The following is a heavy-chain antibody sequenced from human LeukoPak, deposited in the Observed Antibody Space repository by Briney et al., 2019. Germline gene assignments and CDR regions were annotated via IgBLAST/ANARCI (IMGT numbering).Heavy chain of an antibody. D-gene: IGHD2-2*01. J-gene: IGHJ5*02. CDR3: ARTPRDCSSTSCYFWFDP. Sequence: PSETLSLTCTVSGGSISSYYWSWIRQPAGKGLEWIGRIYTSGSTNYNPSLKSRVTMSVDTSKNQFPLKLSSVTAADTAVYYCARTPRDCSSTSCYFWFDPWGQGALVTVSS. CDR2: IYTSGST. V-gene: IGHV4-4*07. CDR1: GGSISSYY.